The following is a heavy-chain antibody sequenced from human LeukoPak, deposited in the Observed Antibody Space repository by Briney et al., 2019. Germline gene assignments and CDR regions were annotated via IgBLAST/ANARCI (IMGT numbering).Heavy chain of an antibody. Sequence: GGSLRLSCAASGFTFSSYGMHWVRQAPGKGLEWVAFIRYDGSNKYYADSVKGRFTISRDNSKNTLFLQMNSLRADDTAVYYCARDRGITIFGVITHDAFDIWGQGTMVTVSS. J-gene: IGHJ3*02. CDR1: GFTFSSYG. V-gene: IGHV3-30*02. CDR2: IRYDGSNK. CDR3: ARDRGITIFGVITHDAFDI. D-gene: IGHD3-3*01.